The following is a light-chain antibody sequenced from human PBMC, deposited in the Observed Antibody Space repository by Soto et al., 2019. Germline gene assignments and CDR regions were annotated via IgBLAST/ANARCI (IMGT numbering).Light chain of an antibody. CDR2: DAS. CDR3: QQSYSTPFT. J-gene: IGKJ4*01. V-gene: IGKV1-39*01. CDR1: QSISNY. Sequence: DIQMTQSPSSLSASIGDRVTITCRASQSISNYLNWYQQKPGKAPKFLIYDASNLQSGVPSRFSGGGSGTGFTLTISSLQPEDFAIYYCQQSYSTPFTFGGGTRVEIK.